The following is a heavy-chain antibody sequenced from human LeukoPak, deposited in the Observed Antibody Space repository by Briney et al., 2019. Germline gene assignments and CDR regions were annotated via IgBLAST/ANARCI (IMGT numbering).Heavy chain of an antibody. CDR3: AKHYDILTGYYTPYFDY. J-gene: IGHJ4*02. CDR1: GFTFSSYA. D-gene: IGHD3-9*01. Sequence: GGSLRLSCEASGFTFSSYAMSWVRQAPGKGLEWVSGISGSGVTTYYADSVKGRFTISRDNSKNTLYLQMNSLRAEDTAVYYCAKHYDILTGYYTPYFDYWGQGTLVTVSS. CDR2: ISGSGVTT. V-gene: IGHV3-23*01.